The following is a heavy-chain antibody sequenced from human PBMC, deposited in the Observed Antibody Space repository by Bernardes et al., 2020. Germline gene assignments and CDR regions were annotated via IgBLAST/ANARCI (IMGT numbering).Heavy chain of an antibody. J-gene: IGHJ4*02. V-gene: IGHV3-23*01. Sequence: SLRLSCAASGFTFSSYAMSWVRQAPGKGLEWVSAISGSGGSTYYADSVKGRFTISRDNSKNTLYLQMNSLRAEDTAVYYCAKYATMIVVVRTPFDYWGQGTLVTVSS. D-gene: IGHD3-22*01. CDR2: ISGSGGST. CDR3: AKYATMIVVVRTPFDY. CDR1: GFTFSSYA.